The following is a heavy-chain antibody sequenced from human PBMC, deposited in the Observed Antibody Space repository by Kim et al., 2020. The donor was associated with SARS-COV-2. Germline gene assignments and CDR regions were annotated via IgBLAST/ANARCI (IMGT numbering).Heavy chain of an antibody. Sequence: GGSLRLSCAASGFTFTNSWMTWVRQAPGKGLEWVANVKKDGIGKDYADSIQGRFTISRDNVENSVYLHMNSLRVEDTAVYYCARHFFYRFDSCVQG. CDR2: VKKDGIGK. D-gene: IGHD3-3*02. CDR1: GFTFTNSW. J-gene: IGHJ4*02. V-gene: IGHV3-7*01. CDR3: ARHFFYRFDS.